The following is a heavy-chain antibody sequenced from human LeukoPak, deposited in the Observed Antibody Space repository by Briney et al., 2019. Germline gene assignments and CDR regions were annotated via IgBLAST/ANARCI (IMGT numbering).Heavy chain of an antibody. V-gene: IGHV3-11*01. Sequence: GGSLRLSCAASGFTFSDYYMSWIRQAPGKGLEWVSYISSSGSTIYYADSVKGRFTISRDNAKNSLYLQMNSLRAEDTAVYYCARAEPTYYYDSGWDSEPGGYFDYWGQGTLVTVSS. CDR2: ISSSGSTI. J-gene: IGHJ4*02. CDR1: GFTFSDYY. CDR3: ARAEPTYYYDSGWDSEPGGYFDY. D-gene: IGHD3-22*01.